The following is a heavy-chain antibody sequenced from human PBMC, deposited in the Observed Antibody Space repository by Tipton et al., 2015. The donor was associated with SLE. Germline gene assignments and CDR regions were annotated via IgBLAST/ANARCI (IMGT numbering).Heavy chain of an antibody. CDR3: ARDSDILTPGAFDI. D-gene: IGHD3-9*01. CDR2: INPDGSEK. J-gene: IGHJ3*02. CDR1: GFTFTTSW. V-gene: IGHV3-7*01. Sequence: SLRLSCAASGFTFTTSWMSWVRQAPGKGLEWVANINPDGSEKYYVDSVKGRFTIFRDNAEKSLYLQMNSLRVEDTAVYYCARDSDILTPGAFDIWGQGTMVTVSS.